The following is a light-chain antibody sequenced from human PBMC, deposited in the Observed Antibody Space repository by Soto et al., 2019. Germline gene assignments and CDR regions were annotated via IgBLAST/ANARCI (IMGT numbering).Light chain of an antibody. J-gene: IGKJ1*01. CDR1: QSITNS. CDR2: DAS. Sequence: IPMTQSPSTLSASVGDRVTIPCRASQSITNSLAWYQQKPGKAPKVLIYDASSLESGVPSRFSGSGYGTEFILTISSLQADDFATYWCQHYGGMWTFGQGTKVDIK. CDR3: QHYGGMWT. V-gene: IGKV1-5*01.